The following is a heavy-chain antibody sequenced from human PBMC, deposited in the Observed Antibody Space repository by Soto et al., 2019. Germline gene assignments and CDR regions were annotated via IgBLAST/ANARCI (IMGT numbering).Heavy chain of an antibody. CDR3: ARLRTHYYYDSSGEPWGRARGYFDY. CDR1: GGTFSSYA. CDR2: IIPIFGTA. J-gene: IGHJ4*02. D-gene: IGHD3-22*01. V-gene: IGHV1-69*01. Sequence: QVQLVQSGAEVKKPGSSVKVSCKASGGTFSSYAISWVRQAPGQGLEWMGGIIPIFGTANYAQKFQGRVTITADESTSKAYMELSSLRSEDTAVYYCARLRTHYYYDSSGEPWGRARGYFDYWGQGTLVTVSS.